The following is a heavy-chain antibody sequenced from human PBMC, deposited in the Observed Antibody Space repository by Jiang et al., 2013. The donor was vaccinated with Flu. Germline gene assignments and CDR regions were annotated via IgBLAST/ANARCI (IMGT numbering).Heavy chain of an antibody. V-gene: IGHV3-7*01. D-gene: IGHD3-22*01. J-gene: IGHJ6*02. CDR2: QDGSEK. Sequence: QDGSEKYYVDSVKGRFAISRDNAKNSLYLQMNSLRAEDTAVYYCARDSMDYYDSTGYYYPGYYYGMDVWGQGTTVTVSS. CDR3: ARDSMDYYDSTGYYYPGYYYGMDV.